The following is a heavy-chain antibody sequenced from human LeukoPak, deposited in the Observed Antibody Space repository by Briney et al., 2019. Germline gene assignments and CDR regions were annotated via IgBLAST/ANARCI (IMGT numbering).Heavy chain of an antibody. Sequence: GASVKVSCKASGYTFTTLDINWVRQATGQGLEWMGWINTNSGYTGNAQKFQGRVTITRDTSISTAYMELSGLTSEVTAVYYCARVDGSPDYWGQGTLVTVSS. CDR2: INTNSGYT. V-gene: IGHV1-8*03. D-gene: IGHD2-15*01. J-gene: IGHJ4*02. CDR3: ARVDGSPDY. CDR1: GYTFTTLD.